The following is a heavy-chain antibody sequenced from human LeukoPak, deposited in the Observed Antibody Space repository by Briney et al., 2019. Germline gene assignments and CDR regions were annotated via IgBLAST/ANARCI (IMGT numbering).Heavy chain of an antibody. D-gene: IGHD5/OR15-5a*01. CDR1: GYTFSNYG. CDR2: VSAYTVKT. Sequence: ASLKVSCKASGYTFSNYGVTWVRQAPGQGLEWLGWVSAYTVKTNYAEKLQGRVTMTTDTSTRIAYMELKSLTSDDTAVYYCARAGGVSFVACWFDPWGQGSLATVSS. V-gene: IGHV1-18*01. J-gene: IGHJ5*02. CDR3: ARAGGVSFVACWFDP.